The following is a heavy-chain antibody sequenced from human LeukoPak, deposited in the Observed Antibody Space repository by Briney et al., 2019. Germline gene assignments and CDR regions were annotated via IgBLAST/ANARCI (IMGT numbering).Heavy chain of an antibody. CDR2: IQTSGIT. D-gene: IGHD3-10*02. Sequence: KSSETLSLTCSVSGACISSGNYCWYWIRQPAGMGLEWIGRIQTSGITNYNPSLKSRLTISLDTSKNQFSLKVNSVTAADTAVYYCARGPDMFLLDFWGQGTLVTVSS. CDR1: GACISSGNYC. J-gene: IGHJ4*02. CDR3: ARGPDMFLLDF. V-gene: IGHV4-61*02.